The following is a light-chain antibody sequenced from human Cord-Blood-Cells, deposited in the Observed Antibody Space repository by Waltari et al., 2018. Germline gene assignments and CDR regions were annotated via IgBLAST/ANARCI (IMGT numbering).Light chain of an antibody. CDR1: QSVSSY. Sequence: EIALTQSPSTLSFSPGERATLSCRARQSVSSYLAWYQQKPGQAPRPLISYAANRATGIPARFSGSGSGTDFTLTISSLEPEDFAVYYCQQRSNWPLTFGGGTKVEIK. CDR3: QQRSNWPLT. CDR2: YAA. J-gene: IGKJ4*01. V-gene: IGKV3-11*01.